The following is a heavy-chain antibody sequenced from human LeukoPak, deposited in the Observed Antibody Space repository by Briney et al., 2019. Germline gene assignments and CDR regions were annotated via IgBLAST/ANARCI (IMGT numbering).Heavy chain of an antibody. V-gene: IGHV4-61*02. J-gene: IGHJ4*02. CDR2: IYTSGST. Sequence: SQTLSLTCTVSGGSISSGSYYWSWIRQPAGKGLEWIGRIYTSGSTNYNPSLKSRVTISVDTSKNQFSLKLSSVTAADTAVYYSAREDLTASTDDYWGQGILVTVSS. CDR3: AREDLTASTDDY. D-gene: IGHD2-21*02. CDR1: GGSISSGSYY.